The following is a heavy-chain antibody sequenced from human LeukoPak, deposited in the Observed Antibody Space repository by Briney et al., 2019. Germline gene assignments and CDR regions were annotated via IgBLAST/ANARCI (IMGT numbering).Heavy chain of an antibody. CDR3: AKDYDFWSGYYNY. D-gene: IGHD3-3*01. J-gene: IGHJ4*02. CDR2: ISGSGGST. V-gene: IGHV3-23*01. CDR1: GFTFSSYA. Sequence: QTGGSLRLSCTASGFTFSSYATSWVRQAPGKGLEWVSAISGSGGSTYYADSVKGRFTISRDNSKNTLYLQMNSLRAEDTAVYYCAKDYDFWSGYYNYWGQGTLVTVSS.